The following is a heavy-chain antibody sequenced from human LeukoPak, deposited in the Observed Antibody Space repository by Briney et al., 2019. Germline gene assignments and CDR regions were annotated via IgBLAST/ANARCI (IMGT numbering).Heavy chain of an antibody. V-gene: IGHV4-59*01. CDR1: GGSISSYY. CDR3: ARGVVAARFWFDP. Sequence: PSETLSVTCTVSGGSISSYYWSWIRQPPGKGLEWIGYIYYSGSTNYNPSLKSRVTISVDTSKNQFSLKLSSVTAADTAVYYCARGVVAARFWFDPWGQGTLVTVSS. J-gene: IGHJ5*02. CDR2: IYYSGST. D-gene: IGHD6-6*01.